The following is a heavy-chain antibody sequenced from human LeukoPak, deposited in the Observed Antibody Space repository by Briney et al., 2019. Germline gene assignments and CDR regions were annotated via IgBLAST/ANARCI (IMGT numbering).Heavy chain of an antibody. D-gene: IGHD5-18*01. Sequence: GGSLRLSCAASGFTFDDYAMHWVRQAPGKGLEWVSGISWNSARIVYADSVKGRFTISRDNSKNTLYLQMNSLRVEDTAVYYCARGSVTTGPFGMDVWGQGTTVTVSS. J-gene: IGHJ6*02. CDR1: GFTFDDYA. CDR3: ARGSVTTGPFGMDV. V-gene: IGHV3-9*01. CDR2: ISWNSARI.